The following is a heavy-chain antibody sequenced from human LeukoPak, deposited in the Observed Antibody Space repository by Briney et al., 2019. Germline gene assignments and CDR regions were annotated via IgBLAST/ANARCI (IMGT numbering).Heavy chain of an antibody. Sequence: SETLSLTCTVSGGSISSYYWSWIRQPPGKGLEWIGYIYYSGSTNYNPSLKSRVTISVDTSKNQFSLKLNSVTAADTAVYYCARGSPPYNSGWAIYNWFDPWGQGTLVTVSS. CDR1: GGSISSYY. J-gene: IGHJ5*02. CDR3: ARGSPPYNSGWAIYNWFDP. D-gene: IGHD6-19*01. V-gene: IGHV4-59*12. CDR2: IYYSGST.